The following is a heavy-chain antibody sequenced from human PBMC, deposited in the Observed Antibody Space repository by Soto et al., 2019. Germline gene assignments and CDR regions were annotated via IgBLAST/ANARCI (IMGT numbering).Heavy chain of an antibody. Sequence: QVQLVQSGAEVKKPGSSVKVSCKASGGTFSNYAISWVRQAPGQRLEWMGGIIPIFGTANYAQKFQGRVTITADKSTSTAYMELSSLRSEDTAVYYCAMGAGRSSWTADGYSYTWFDPWGQGTLVTVSS. D-gene: IGHD6-13*01. V-gene: IGHV1-69*06. CDR2: IIPIFGTA. CDR1: GGTFSNYA. J-gene: IGHJ5*02. CDR3: AMGAGRSSWTADGYSYTWFDP.